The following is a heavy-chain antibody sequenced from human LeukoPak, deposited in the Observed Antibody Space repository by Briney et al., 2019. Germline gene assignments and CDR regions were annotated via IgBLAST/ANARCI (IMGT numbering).Heavy chain of an antibody. V-gene: IGHV4-39*07. CDR3: ARNRDGYNSFDY. CDR2: IYYSGST. CDR1: GGSISSSSYY. D-gene: IGHD5-24*01. J-gene: IGHJ4*02. Sequence: SETLSLTCIVSGGSISSSSYYWGWIRQPPGKGLEWIGNIYYSGSTYYNPSLKSRVTISEDASKNQFSLKLTSVTAADTAVYYCARNRDGYNSFDYWGQGTLVTVSS.